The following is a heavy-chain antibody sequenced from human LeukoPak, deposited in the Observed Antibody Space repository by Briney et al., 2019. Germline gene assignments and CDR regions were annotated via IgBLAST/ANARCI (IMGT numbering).Heavy chain of an antibody. V-gene: IGHV4-61*02. CDR3: AFSSGWLRYYFDY. Sequence: SETLSLTCTVSGGSISSGSYYWSWIRQPAGKGLEWIGRIYTSGSTNYNPSLKSRVTISVDTSKNQFSLKLSSVTAADTAVYYCAFSSGWLRYYFDYWGQGTLVTVSS. J-gene: IGHJ4*02. D-gene: IGHD6-19*01. CDR1: GGSISSGSYY. CDR2: IYTSGST.